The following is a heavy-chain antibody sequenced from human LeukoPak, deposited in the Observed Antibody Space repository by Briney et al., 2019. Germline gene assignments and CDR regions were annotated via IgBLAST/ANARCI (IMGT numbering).Heavy chain of an antibody. CDR1: GYTXTTYG. CDR3: ARDRMDTGTYFDY. J-gene: IGHJ4*02. Sequence: ASVKVSCKSSGYTXTTYGITWVRQAPGQGLEWMGWISAYNGNTNYAQKLQGRVTMTTDTSTSRAYMELRSLRSDDTAMYYCARDRMDTGTYFDYWGQGTLVTVSS. CDR2: ISAYNGNT. D-gene: IGHD5-18*01. V-gene: IGHV1-18*01.